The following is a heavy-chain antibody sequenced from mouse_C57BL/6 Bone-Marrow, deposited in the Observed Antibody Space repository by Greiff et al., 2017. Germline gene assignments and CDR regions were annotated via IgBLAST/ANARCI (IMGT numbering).Heavy chain of an antibody. CDR1: GYTFTSYW. D-gene: IGHD1-1*01. V-gene: IGHV1-59*01. Sequence: QVQLQQPGAELVRPGTSVKLSCKASGYTFTSYWMHWVKQRPGQGLEWIGVIDPSDSYTNYKQKFKGKATLTVDTSSSTAYMQLSSLTSEDSAVYYCARDYGPAGGYWGQGTTLTVSS. CDR3: ARDYGPAGGY. CDR2: IDPSDSYT. J-gene: IGHJ2*01.